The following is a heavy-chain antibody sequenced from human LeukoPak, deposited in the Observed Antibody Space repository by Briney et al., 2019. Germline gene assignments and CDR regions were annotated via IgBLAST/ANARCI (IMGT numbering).Heavy chain of an antibody. CDR3: ARPEGLGWYFDL. CDR2: INPNSGGT. J-gene: IGHJ2*01. V-gene: IGHV1-2*02. CDR1: GYTFTGYY. Sequence: ASVKVSCKTSGYTFTGYYMHWVRQAPGQGLEWMGWINPNSGGTNYAQKFQGRVTMTRDTSISTAYMELSRLRSDDTAVYYCARPEGLGWYFDLWCRGTLVTVSS. D-gene: IGHD3-3*01.